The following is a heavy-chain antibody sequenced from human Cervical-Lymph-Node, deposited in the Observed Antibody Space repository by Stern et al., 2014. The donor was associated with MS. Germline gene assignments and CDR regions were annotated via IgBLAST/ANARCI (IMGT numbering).Heavy chain of an antibody. J-gene: IGHJ6*02. CDR2: INANTGGT. D-gene: IGHD3-3*01. V-gene: IGHV1-2*02. CDR1: GYIFTGYY. Sequence: QVQLVQSGAEVKKPGASVKVSCKTSGYIFTGYYIHWVRQAPGQGLEWMAWINANTGGTKYAQKFQGRVTMSRDTSISTAYVELSSLTSDDTAVYYCARDQRGITIFGVVTDYYYLGMDVWGQGTTVTVSS. CDR3: ARDQRGITIFGVVTDYYYLGMDV.